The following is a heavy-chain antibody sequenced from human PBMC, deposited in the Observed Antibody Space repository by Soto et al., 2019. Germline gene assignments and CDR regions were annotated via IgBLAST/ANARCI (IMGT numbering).Heavy chain of an antibody. J-gene: IGHJ4*02. CDR2: IYWDDDK. CDR3: AQLVVAEMTYSSGS. D-gene: IGHD2-15*01. V-gene: IGHV2-5*02. Sequence: QITLKESGPPLVKHTQTLTLTCTFSGFSLSTSGVGVGWIRQPPGKALEWLTFIYWDDDKRNSPFLKSRQTLXTXTXXHQVVLTSTNMDPVDTATYYCAQLVVAEMTYSSGSWGQGTLVTVSS. CDR1: GFSLSTSGVG.